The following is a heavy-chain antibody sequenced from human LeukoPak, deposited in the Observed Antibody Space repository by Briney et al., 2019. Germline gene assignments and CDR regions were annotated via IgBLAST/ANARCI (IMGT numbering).Heavy chain of an antibody. V-gene: IGHV3-48*03. CDR1: GFTFSSYE. Sequence: PGGSLRLSCAASGFTFSSYELNWVRQAPGKGLEWVSYISSSGSTIYYADSVKGRFTISRDNAKNSLYLQMDILRAENTAVYYCARDRSPYCTNGICYKKGDYFDYWGQGTLVTVSS. CDR2: ISSSGSTI. D-gene: IGHD2-8*01. J-gene: IGHJ4*02. CDR3: ARDRSPYCTNGICYKKGDYFDY.